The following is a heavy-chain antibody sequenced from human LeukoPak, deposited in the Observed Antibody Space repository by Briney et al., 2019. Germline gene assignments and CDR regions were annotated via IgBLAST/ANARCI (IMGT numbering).Heavy chain of an antibody. J-gene: IGHJ6*02. V-gene: IGHV3-48*04. D-gene: IGHD5-18*01. Sequence: PGGSLRLSCAASGFTFSSYAMSWVRQAPGKGLVWDSYISSSSSTIYYADSVKGRFTISRDNAKNSLYLQMNSLRAEDTAVYYCARVGDTAMVKYYYYGMDVWGQGTTVTVSS. CDR2: ISSSSSTI. CDR1: GFTFSSYA. CDR3: ARVGDTAMVKYYYYGMDV.